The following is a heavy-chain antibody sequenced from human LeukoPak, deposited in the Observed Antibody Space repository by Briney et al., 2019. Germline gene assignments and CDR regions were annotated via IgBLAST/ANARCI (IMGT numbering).Heavy chain of an antibody. CDR1: GFTFSSYW. CDR2: IKQDGSEK. J-gene: IGHJ4*02. D-gene: IGHD6-6*01. V-gene: IGHV3-7*01. Sequence: GGSLRLSCAASGFTFSSYWMSWVRQAPRKGLEWVANIKQDGSEKYYVDSVKGRFTISRDNAKNSLYLQMNSLRAEDTAVYYCARAPIAALYYFDYWGQGTLVTVSS. CDR3: ARAPIAALYYFDY.